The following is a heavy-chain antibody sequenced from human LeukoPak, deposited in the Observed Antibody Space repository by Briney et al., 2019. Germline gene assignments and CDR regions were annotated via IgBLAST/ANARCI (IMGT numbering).Heavy chain of an antibody. J-gene: IGHJ4*02. CDR2: ISGSGGST. CDR3: AKASMVRGVIISGVFDY. D-gene: IGHD3-10*01. Sequence: GGSLRLSCAASGFTFSSYAMSWVRQAPGKGLEWVSAISGSGGSTYYADSVKGRFPISRDNSKNTLYLQMNSLRAEDTAVYYCAKASMVRGVIISGVFDYWGQGTLVTVSS. V-gene: IGHV3-23*01. CDR1: GFTFSSYA.